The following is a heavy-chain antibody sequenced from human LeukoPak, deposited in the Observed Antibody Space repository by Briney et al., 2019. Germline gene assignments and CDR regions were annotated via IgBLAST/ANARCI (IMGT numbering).Heavy chain of an antibody. CDR2: INPHSGGT. V-gene: IGHV1-2*02. CDR3: ARDPMQSEGSGVTFDY. Sequence: ASVKVSCKASGYTFTDYYIHWVRQAPGQGLEWMGYINPHSGGTSSPQKFQGRVTMTTDASISTAYMELSSLRSEDTAVYYCARDPMQSEGSGVTFDYWGQGTLVTVSS. CDR1: GYTFTDYY. J-gene: IGHJ4*02. D-gene: IGHD3-3*01.